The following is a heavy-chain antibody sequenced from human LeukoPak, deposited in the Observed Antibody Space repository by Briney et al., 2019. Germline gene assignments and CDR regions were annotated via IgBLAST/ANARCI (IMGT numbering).Heavy chain of an antibody. V-gene: IGHV3-23*01. J-gene: IGHJ4*02. CDR1: GFTFSSYA. Sequence: GGSLRLSCAASGFTFSSYAMSWVRQAPGKGLEWVSAISGSGGSTYYADSVKGRFTISRDNSKNTLYLQMNSLRAEDTAVYYCAKILSIISSSWYGGFDYWGQGTLVTVSS. CDR3: AKILSIISSSWYGGFDY. CDR2: ISGSGGST. D-gene: IGHD6-13*01.